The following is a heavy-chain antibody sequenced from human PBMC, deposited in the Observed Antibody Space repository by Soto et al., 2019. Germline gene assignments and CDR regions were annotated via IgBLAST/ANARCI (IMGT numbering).Heavy chain of an antibody. CDR3: ARSAITLFGVVSIPPHYYSEMDV. CDR1: EGPSTRNP. Sequence: QLQRFHSGPEGRNPGPPLKSPCRPLEGPSTRNPISGGGQPPGQGLEWRGGIIPIFGIGKDAQRFQGRVTITADESTGTAYMELSSLRSEDTGVYYCARSAITLFGVVSIPPHYYSEMDVWGQGTTVTVSS. V-gene: IGHV1-69*01. J-gene: IGHJ6*02. D-gene: IGHD3-3*01. CDR2: IIPIFGIG.